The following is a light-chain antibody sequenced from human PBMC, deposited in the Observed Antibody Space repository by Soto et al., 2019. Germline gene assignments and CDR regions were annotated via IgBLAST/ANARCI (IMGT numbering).Light chain of an antibody. CDR1: QSVSNNY. CDR2: GSS. V-gene: IGKV3-20*01. Sequence: EVVLTQSPGTLSLSPGERATLSCRASQSVSNNYFAWYQQKPGHAPRLLIFGSSHRATVIPDRFSGSGSGKVFSLTISRLQPEDFAVYYYQQYGSSPTYTFGQGTKMEIK. J-gene: IGKJ2*01. CDR3: QQYGSSPTYT.